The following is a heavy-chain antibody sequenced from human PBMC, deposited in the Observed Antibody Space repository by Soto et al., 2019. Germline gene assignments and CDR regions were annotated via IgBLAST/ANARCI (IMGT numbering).Heavy chain of an antibody. J-gene: IGHJ2*01. CDR1: GFTFSSYA. V-gene: IGHV3-23*01. D-gene: IGHD3-22*01. CDR2: ISGSGGST. Sequence: EVQLLESGGGLVQPGGSLRLSCAASGFTFSSYAMSWVRQAPGKGLEWVSAISGSGGSTYYADSVKGRFTISRDNSKNALYLQMNSLRDEDTDVYYCAKALMIAWYFDLWGRGTLVTVSS. CDR3: AKALMIAWYFDL.